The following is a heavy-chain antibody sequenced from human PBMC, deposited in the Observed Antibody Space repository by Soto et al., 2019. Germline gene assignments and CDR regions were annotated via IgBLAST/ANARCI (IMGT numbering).Heavy chain of an antibody. J-gene: IGHJ3*02. CDR3: ARDRALLPIAVEFAFDI. CDR1: GYTFTGYY. V-gene: IGHV1-2*04. CDR2: INPNSGGT. Sequence: ASVKVSCKASGYTFTGYYMHWVRQAPGQGLEWMGWINPNSGGTNYAQKFQGWVTMTRDTSISTAYMELSRLRSDDTAVYYCARDRALLPIAVEFAFDIWGQGTMVTVSS. D-gene: IGHD6-19*01.